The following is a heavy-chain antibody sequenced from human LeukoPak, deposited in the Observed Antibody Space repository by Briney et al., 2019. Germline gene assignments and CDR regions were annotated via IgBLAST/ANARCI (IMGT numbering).Heavy chain of an antibody. CDR1: GGTFSSYA. CDR2: IIPIFGTA. CDR3: ARVPIAAAGRDEYYFDY. Sequence: SVKVSCKASGGTFSSYAISWVRQAPGQGLEWMGGIIPIFGTANYAQKFQGRVTIPADESTSTAYMELSRLRSEDTAVYYCARVPIAAAGRDEYYFDYWGQGTLVTVSS. D-gene: IGHD6-13*01. V-gene: IGHV1-69*13. J-gene: IGHJ4*02.